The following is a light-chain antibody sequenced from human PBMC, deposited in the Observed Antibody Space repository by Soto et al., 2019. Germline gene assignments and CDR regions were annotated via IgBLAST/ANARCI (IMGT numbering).Light chain of an antibody. J-gene: IGKJ4*01. CDR1: QSVNSN. V-gene: IGKV3-15*01. Sequence: EIVMTQSPATLSVSPGERATLSCRASQSVNSNLAWYQQKPGQAPRLLIYGASTRATGIPATFSGSGSGTDFTLTISSLQSEDFAVYYCQQYNNWPLAFGGGTKVEIK. CDR3: QQYNNWPLA. CDR2: GAS.